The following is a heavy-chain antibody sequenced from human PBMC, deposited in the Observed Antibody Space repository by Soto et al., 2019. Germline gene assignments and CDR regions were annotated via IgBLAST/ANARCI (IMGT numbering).Heavy chain of an antibody. D-gene: IGHD4-4*01. CDR2: ISGSGGST. CDR1: GFTFSSYA. J-gene: IGHJ4*02. Sequence: GGSLRLSCAASGFTFSSYAMSWVRQAPGKGLKWVSAISGSGGSTYYADSVKGRFTISRDNSKNTLYLQMNSLRAEDTAVYYCAKNTGYSNYVEYFDYWGQGTLVTVSS. CDR3: AKNTGYSNYVEYFDY. V-gene: IGHV3-23*01.